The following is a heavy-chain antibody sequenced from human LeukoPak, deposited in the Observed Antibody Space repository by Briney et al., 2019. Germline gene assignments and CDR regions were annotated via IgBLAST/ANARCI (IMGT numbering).Heavy chain of an antibody. J-gene: IGHJ6*03. D-gene: IGHD3-3*01. CDR2: ISAYNGNT. Sequence: GASVKVSCKASGYTFTSYGISWVRQAPGQGLEWMGWISAYNGNTNYAQKLQGRVTMTTDTSTSTAYMELRSLRSDDTAVYYCARDRDDFWSGYYIPYYYYYYMDVWGKGTTVTVSS. CDR3: ARDRDDFWSGYYIPYYYYYYMDV. CDR1: GYTFTSYG. V-gene: IGHV1-18*01.